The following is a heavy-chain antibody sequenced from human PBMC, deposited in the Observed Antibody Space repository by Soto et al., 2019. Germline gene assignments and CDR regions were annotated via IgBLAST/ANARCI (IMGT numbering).Heavy chain of an antibody. Sequence: GASVKVSCKASGGTFSSYAISWVRQAPGQGLEWMGGIIPILGTANYAQKFQGRVTITADESTSTAYMELSSLRSEDTAVYYCARGGHYYGSGATIWGWFDPWGQGTLVTVSS. CDR2: IIPILGTA. CDR3: ARGGHYYGSGATIWGWFDP. CDR1: GGTFSSYA. V-gene: IGHV1-69*13. D-gene: IGHD3-10*01. J-gene: IGHJ5*02.